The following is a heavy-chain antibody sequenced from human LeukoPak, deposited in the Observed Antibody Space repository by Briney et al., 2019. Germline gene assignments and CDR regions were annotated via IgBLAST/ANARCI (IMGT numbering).Heavy chain of an antibody. CDR2: FDPEDGET. J-gene: IGHJ3*02. D-gene: IGHD1-14*01. CDR1: GYTLTELS. Sequence: ASVKVSCKVSGYTLTELSMHWVRQAPGKGLEWMGGFDPEDGETIYAQKFQGRVTMTEDTSTDTAYMELSSLRSEDTAVYYCATQLRTTPRNAFDIWGQGTMVTASS. V-gene: IGHV1-24*01. CDR3: ATQLRTTPRNAFDI.